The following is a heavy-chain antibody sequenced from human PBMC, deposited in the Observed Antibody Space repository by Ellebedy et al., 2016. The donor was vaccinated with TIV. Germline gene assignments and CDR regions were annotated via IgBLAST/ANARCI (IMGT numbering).Heavy chain of an antibody. Sequence: GESLKISXAASGFTFSSYGMHWVRQAPGKGLEWVAVISYDGSNKYYADSVKGRFTISRDNSKNTLYLQMNSLRAEDTAVYYCARDFPDTAMVKIGAYGMDVWGQGTTVTVSS. J-gene: IGHJ6*02. CDR3: ARDFPDTAMVKIGAYGMDV. V-gene: IGHV3-30*03. CDR2: ISYDGSNK. CDR1: GFTFSSYG. D-gene: IGHD5-18*01.